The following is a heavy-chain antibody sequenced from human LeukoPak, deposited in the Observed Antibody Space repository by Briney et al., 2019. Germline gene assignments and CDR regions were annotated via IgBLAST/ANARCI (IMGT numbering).Heavy chain of an antibody. Sequence: SETLSLTCSVSGGSISSHYWSWIRQPPGKGLEWIGYMHYSGSANYNPSLKSRVTMSVDTSKNQFSLNLSSVTAADTAVYYCARRVTSNWFDPWGQGTLVTVSS. CDR3: ARRVTSNWFDP. D-gene: IGHD4-23*01. CDR1: GGSISSHY. V-gene: IGHV4-59*08. CDR2: MHYSGSA. J-gene: IGHJ5*02.